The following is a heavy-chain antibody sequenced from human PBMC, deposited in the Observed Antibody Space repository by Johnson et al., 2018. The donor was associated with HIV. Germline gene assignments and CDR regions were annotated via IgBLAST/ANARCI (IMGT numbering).Heavy chain of an antibody. CDR3: ARWVMVRGREGFDM. J-gene: IGHJ3*02. D-gene: IGHD3-10*01. Sequence: VQLVESGGGLVQPGGSLRLSCAASGFTFTYYAMSWVRQAPGKGLEWVSVIYSGGSTYYADSVKGRFTISRDNSKNTLYLQMNSLRAEDTAVYYCARWVMVRGREGFDMWGQGTLVTVSS. V-gene: IGHV3-66*01. CDR1: GFTFTYYA. CDR2: IYSGGST.